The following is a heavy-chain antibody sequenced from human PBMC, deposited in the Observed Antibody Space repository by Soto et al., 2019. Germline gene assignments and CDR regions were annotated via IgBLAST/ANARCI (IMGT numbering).Heavy chain of an antibody. D-gene: IGHD2-2*01. CDR3: ALSVGVPDRNRAFDX. Sequence: RASVKVSCKASGYTFTGFYMHWVRQAPGQGLEWMGRSNPYSGDTDHAAKFQGRVTMTTDTSISTAYMELNRLTSDDTAVYHCALSVGVPDRNRAFDXWGQGTPVTVSX. CDR1: GYTFTGFY. V-gene: IGHV1-2*06. J-gene: IGHJ4*02. CDR2: SNPYSGDT.